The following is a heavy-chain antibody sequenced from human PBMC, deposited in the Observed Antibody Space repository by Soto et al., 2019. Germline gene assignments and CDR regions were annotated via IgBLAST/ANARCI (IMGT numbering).Heavy chain of an antibody. V-gene: IGHV5-51*01. CDR3: ARRVDSSKCNAEYFPL. D-gene: IGHD6-13*01. CDR2: IYPGDSDT. J-gene: IGHJ1*01. Sequence: GESLKISCKGSGYSFTSYWIGWVRQMPGKGLEWMGIIYPGDSDTRYSPSFQGQVTISADKSISTAYLQWSSLKASDTAMYYCARRVDSSKCNAEYFPLSGQGTLVTGSS. CDR1: GYSFTSYW.